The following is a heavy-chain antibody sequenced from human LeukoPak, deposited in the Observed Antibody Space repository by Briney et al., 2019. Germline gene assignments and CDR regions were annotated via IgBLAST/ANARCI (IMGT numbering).Heavy chain of an antibody. V-gene: IGHV3-9*01. CDR1: GFTFDDYA. Sequence: GRSLRLSCAASGFTFDDYAMHWVRQAPGKGLEWVSGISWNSGSIGYADSVKGRFTISRDNAKNSLYLQMNSLRAEDTALYCCAKDPLAEAGTIDYWGQGTLVTVSS. CDR2: ISWNSGSI. J-gene: IGHJ4*02. CDR3: AKDPLAEAGTIDY. D-gene: IGHD6-19*01.